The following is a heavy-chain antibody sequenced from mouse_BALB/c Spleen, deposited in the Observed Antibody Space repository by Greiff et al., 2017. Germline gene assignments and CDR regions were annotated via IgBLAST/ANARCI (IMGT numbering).Heavy chain of an antibody. Sequence: EVKVVESGGGLVQPGGSRKLSCAASGFTFSRFGMHWVRQAPEKGLEWVATISSGGSYTYYPDSVKGRFTISRDNAKNTLYLKMRSLKSEDTAMYYCTRDDAMDYWGQGTSVTVSS. V-gene: IGHV5-6-4*01. J-gene: IGHJ4*01. CDR1: GFTFSRFG. CDR3: TRDDAMDY. CDR2: ISSGGSYT.